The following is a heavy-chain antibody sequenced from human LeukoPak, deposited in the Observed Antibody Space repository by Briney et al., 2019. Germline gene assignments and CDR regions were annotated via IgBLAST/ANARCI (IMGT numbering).Heavy chain of an antibody. CDR1: GDSIKTYY. Sequence: PSETLSLTCTASGDSIKTYYWSWIRQPPGKGLEWITYSYYMGTTNYNPSLKSRATTSIDTSKNQFSLKLSSVTAADTAVYYCGRQRSGVFDMGGKGKMVTVSS. D-gene: IGHD3-10*01. V-gene: IGHV4-59*08. J-gene: IGHJ3*02. CDR3: GRQRSGVFDM. CDR2: SYYMGTT.